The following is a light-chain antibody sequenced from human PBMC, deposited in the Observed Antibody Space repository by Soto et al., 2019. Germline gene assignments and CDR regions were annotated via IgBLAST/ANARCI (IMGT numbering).Light chain of an antibody. Sequence: QSALTQPPSASGSPGQSVTITCSGTENDIGGYDYVSWYQQNPGKAPKLMISEVSNRASGVSTRFSGYKSGNTASLTISGLQAEDEAEYYCSSYTSSTTLVFGGGTKLTVL. CDR3: SSYTSSTTLV. CDR2: EVS. V-gene: IGLV2-14*01. CDR1: ENDIGGYDY. J-gene: IGLJ2*01.